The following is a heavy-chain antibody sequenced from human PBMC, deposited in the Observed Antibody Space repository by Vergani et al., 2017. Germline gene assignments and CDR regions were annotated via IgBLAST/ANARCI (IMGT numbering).Heavy chain of an antibody. D-gene: IGHD3-16*01. Sequence: QVQLVQSGAEVKKPGSSVKVSCKASGGTFSSYTVTWVRQAPGQGLEWMGRIIPILGIPNYAQKLQGRVTITADKSTNTAYMELSSLRSEDTAVYYSARDRGTRTYGLDVWGQGTTVTVSS. CDR2: IIPILGIP. CDR3: ARDRGTRTYGLDV. J-gene: IGHJ6*02. CDR1: GGTFSSYT. V-gene: IGHV1-69*08.